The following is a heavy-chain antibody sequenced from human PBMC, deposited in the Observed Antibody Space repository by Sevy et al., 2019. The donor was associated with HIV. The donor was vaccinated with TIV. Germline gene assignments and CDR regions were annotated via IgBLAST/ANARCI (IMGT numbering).Heavy chain of an antibody. D-gene: IGHD3-22*01. V-gene: IGHV3-33*01. J-gene: IGHJ4*02. CDR2: IWSDGAYQ. CDR3: VRGGYYYDNAAYYALDS. Sequence: GGSLRLSCAATGFTFSNYAMHWVRQAPGKGMEWVAIIWSDGAYQYHGDSVKGRFTISRDNSKNTLYLQMNNVRVEDTAVYYLVRGGYYYDNAAYYALDSWGQGTLVTVSS. CDR1: GFTFSNYA.